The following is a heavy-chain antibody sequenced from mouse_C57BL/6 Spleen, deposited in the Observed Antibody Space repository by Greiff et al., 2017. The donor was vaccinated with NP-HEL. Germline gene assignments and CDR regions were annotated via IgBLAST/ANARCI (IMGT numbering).Heavy chain of an antibody. D-gene: IGHD3-2*02. CDR3: ARSGSGYRFAY. J-gene: IGHJ3*01. CDR2: IDPSDSYT. CDR1: GYTFTSYW. V-gene: IGHV1-50*01. Sequence: QVQLQQPGAELVKPGASVKLSCKASGYTFTSYWMQWVKQRPGQGLEWIGEIDPSDSYTNYNQKFKGKATLTVDTSSSTAYMQLSSLTSEDSVVYYCARSGSGYRFAYWGQGTLVTVSA.